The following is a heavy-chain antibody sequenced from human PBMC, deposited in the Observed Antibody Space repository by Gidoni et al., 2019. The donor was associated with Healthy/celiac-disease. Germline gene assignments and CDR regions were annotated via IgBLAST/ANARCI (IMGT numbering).Heavy chain of an antibody. J-gene: IGHJ4*02. CDR3: ARLSGRGGCFDY. Sequence: QVQLQESGPGLVKPSETLSLTCAVSGYSISSGYYWGWIRQPPGKGRGWIGSIYHSGSTYYNPCLKSRVTISVDTSKNQFSLKLSSVTAADTAVYYCARLSGRGGCFDYWGQGTLVTVSA. D-gene: IGHD6-19*01. V-gene: IGHV4-38-2*01. CDR2: IYHSGST. CDR1: GYSISSGYY.